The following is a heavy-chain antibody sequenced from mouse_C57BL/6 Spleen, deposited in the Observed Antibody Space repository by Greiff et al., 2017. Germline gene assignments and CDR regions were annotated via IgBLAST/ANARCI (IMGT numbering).Heavy chain of an antibody. CDR2: IYPGSGNT. J-gene: IGHJ2*01. Sequence: VMLVESGPELVKPGASVKISCKASGYSFTSYYIHWVKQRPGQGLEWIGWIYPGSGNTKYNEKFKGKATLTADTSSSTAYMQLSSLTSEDSAVYYCAREEDIYFDYWGQGTTLTVSS. V-gene: IGHV1-66*01. CDR3: AREEDIYFDY. CDR1: GYSFTSYY.